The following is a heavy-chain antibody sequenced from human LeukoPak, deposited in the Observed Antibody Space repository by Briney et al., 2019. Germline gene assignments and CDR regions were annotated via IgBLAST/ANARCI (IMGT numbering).Heavy chain of an antibody. CDR3: AKGLSPWNWSGYFDY. V-gene: IGHV3-23*01. J-gene: IGHJ4*02. CDR2: ITGSGGST. CDR1: GFTCSSYA. D-gene: IGHD3-3*01. Sequence: GGSLRLXCAASGFTCSSYAMSWVRRAPGKGLESVSAITGSGGSTYYADSVKSRLTISKDNSKNTLYLQMNSLRAEDTAVYYCAKGLSPWNWSGYFDYWGQGTLVTVSS.